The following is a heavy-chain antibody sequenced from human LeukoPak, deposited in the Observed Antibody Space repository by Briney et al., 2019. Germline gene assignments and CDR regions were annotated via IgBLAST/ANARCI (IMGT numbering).Heavy chain of an antibody. CDR2: INHSGST. CDR3: ARERGWPSRFDP. CDR1: GGSFSGYY. D-gene: IGHD1-1*01. J-gene: IGHJ5*02. V-gene: IGHV4-34*01. Sequence: SETLSLTCAVYGGSFSGYYWSWIRQPPGKGLEWIGEINHSGSTNYNPSLKSRVTISVDTSKNQFSLKLSSVTAADTAVCYCARERGWPSRFDPWGQGTLVTVSS.